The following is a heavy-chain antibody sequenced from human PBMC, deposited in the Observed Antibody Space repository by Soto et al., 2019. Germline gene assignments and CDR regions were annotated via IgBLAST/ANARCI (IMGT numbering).Heavy chain of an antibody. CDR3: ARGGVIEADGGYYGMDV. CDR1: GYTFTSYY. Sequence: ASVKVSCKASGYTFTSYYMHWVRQAPGQGLEWMGIINTSGGSTSYAQKFQGRVTMTRDTSTSTVYMELSSLRSEDTAVYYCARGGVIEADGGYYGMDVWSQGTTVTVSS. J-gene: IGHJ6*02. CDR2: INTSGGST. V-gene: IGHV1-46*01. D-gene: IGHD6-13*01.